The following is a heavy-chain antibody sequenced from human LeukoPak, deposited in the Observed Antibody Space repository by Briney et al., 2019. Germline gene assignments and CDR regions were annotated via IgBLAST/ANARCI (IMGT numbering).Heavy chain of an antibody. CDR1: GYTFTSYG. CDR3: ARDSPGPYYYDSSGYPFDY. D-gene: IGHD3-22*01. V-gene: IGHV1-18*01. CDR2: ISAYNGNT. J-gene: IGHJ4*02. Sequence: GXSVKVSCKASGYTFTSYGISWVRQAPGQGLEWMGWISAYNGNTNYAQKLQGRVTMTTDTSTSTAYMELRSLRSDDTAVYYCARDSPGPYYYDSSGYPFDYWGQGTLVTVSS.